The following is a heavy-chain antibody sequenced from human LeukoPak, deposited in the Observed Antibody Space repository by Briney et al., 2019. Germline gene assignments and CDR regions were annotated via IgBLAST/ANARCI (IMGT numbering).Heavy chain of an antibody. Sequence: ASVKVSCKASGYTFTGYYMHWVRQAPGQGLEWMGWINPNSGGTNYAQKFQGRVTMTRDTSISTAYMELSRLRSDDTAGYYCARDPKSYYYDSSGSGIDYWGQGTLVTVSS. J-gene: IGHJ4*02. CDR1: GYTFTGYY. CDR3: ARDPKSYYYDSSGSGIDY. V-gene: IGHV1-2*02. CDR2: INPNSGGT. D-gene: IGHD3-22*01.